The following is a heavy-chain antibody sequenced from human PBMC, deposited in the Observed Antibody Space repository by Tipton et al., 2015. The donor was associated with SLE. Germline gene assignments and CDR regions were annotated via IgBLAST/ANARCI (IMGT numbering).Heavy chain of an antibody. V-gene: IGHV5-51*01. CDR3: ARFRSSGWYYYYYYGMDV. CDR2: IYPGDSDT. Sequence: VQLVQSGAEVKKPGESLKISCKGSGYSFTSYWIGWVRQMPGKGLEWMGIIYPGDSDTRYSPSFQGQVTISADKSISTAYLQWSSLKASDTAMYYCARFRSSGWYYYYYYGMDVWGQGTTVTVSS. CDR1: GYSFTSYW. J-gene: IGHJ6*02. D-gene: IGHD6-19*01.